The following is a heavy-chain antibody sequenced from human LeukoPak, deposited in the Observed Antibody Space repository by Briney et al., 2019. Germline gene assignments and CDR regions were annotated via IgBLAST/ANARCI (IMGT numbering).Heavy chain of an antibody. V-gene: IGHV1-46*01. CDR2: INPSDGAT. Sequence: PLASVKVSCKASGYTFTMYYIHWVRQAPGQGLEWMGMINPSDGATTYAQRFQGRVTMTRDMSTTTVYRDLLSLRFEDTAVYFCAREKRGGMSGNLGGLFASYYTYYYMDVWGRGTTVTVSS. CDR1: GYTFTMYY. D-gene: IGHD1-26*01. CDR3: AREKRGGMSGNLGGLFASYYTYYYMDV. J-gene: IGHJ6*03.